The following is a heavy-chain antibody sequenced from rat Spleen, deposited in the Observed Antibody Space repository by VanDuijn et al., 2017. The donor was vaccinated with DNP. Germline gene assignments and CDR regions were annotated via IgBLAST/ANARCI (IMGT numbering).Heavy chain of an antibody. CDR1: GFTFSDYA. CDR3: ARQGGSYGFDY. J-gene: IGHJ2*01. Sequence: EVQLVESGGGLVQPGRSLKLSCAASGFTFSDYAMAWVRQAPKKGLEWVATISYDGSRTYYRDSVKGRFTISSDNAKSTLYLQMDSLRSEDTATYYCARQGGSYGFDYWGQGVMVTVSS. CDR2: ISYDGSRT. V-gene: IGHV5-17*01. D-gene: IGHD1-3*01.